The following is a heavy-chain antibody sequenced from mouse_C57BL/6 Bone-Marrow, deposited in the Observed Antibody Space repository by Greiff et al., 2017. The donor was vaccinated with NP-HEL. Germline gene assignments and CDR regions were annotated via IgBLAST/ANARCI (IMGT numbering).Heavy chain of an antibody. J-gene: IGHJ4*01. Sequence: QVQLQQPGAELVKPGASVKLSCKASGYTFTSYWMHWVKQRPGRGLAWIGRIDPTRGGTKYNEKFKSKATLTVDKPSSTAYMQLSSLTSEDSAVYDGARYPLYDGMDYWGQGTSVTVSS. CDR2: IDPTRGGT. CDR3: ARYPLYDGMDY. D-gene: IGHD2-3*01. CDR1: GYTFTSYW. V-gene: IGHV1-72*01.